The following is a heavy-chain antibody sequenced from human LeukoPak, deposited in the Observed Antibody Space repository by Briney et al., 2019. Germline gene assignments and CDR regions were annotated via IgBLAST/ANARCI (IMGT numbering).Heavy chain of an antibody. CDR2: IIPIFGTA. CDR1: GGTFSSYA. J-gene: IGHJ4*02. CDR3: ARAYDYVWGSYRRREVYYFDY. D-gene: IGHD3-16*02. Sequence: SVKVSCRASGGTFSSYAISWVRQAPGQGLEWMGGIIPIFGTANYAQKFQGRVTITADESTSTAYMELSSLRSEDTAVYYCARAYDYVWGSYRRREVYYFDYWGQGTLVTVSS. V-gene: IGHV1-69*13.